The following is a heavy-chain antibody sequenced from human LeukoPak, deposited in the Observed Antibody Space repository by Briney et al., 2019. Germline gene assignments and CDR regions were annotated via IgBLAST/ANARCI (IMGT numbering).Heavy chain of an antibody. CDR2: ISNAGST. V-gene: IGHV3-53*01. CDR3: ARDRPGGYYGFDY. J-gene: IGHJ4*02. Sequence: PGGSLRLSCAASGFTVSSTYMSWVRQAPGKGLEWVSIISNAGSTYYADSVKGRFTISRDNSKNTVFFQINSLRAEDTAVYYCARDRPGGYYGFDYWGQGTLVTVSS. CDR1: GFTVSSTY. D-gene: IGHD3-22*01.